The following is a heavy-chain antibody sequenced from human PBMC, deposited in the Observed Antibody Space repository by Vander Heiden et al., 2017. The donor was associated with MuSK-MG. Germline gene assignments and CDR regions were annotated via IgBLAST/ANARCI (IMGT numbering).Heavy chain of an antibody. CDR2: IAYDGSNK. J-gene: IGHJ4*02. CDR3: ARDRNYDSSGRGIFGY. V-gene: IGHV3-30-3*01. Sequence: QVQLVESGGGVVQPGRSLSLPCAASGFTFSSYAMHWGRQAPGKGLEWVAVIAYDGSNKYYADSVKGRFTISRDNSKNTLYLQMNSLRAEDTAVYYCARDRNYDSSGRGIFGYWGQGTLVTVSS. D-gene: IGHD3-22*01. CDR1: GFTFSSYA.